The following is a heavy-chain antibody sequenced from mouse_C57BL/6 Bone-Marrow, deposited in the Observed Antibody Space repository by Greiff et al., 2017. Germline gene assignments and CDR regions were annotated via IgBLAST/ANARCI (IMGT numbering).Heavy chain of an antibody. CDR3: ARGGYDSSTPWFAY. D-gene: IGHD1-1*01. Sequence: LEESGPGLVKPGASVKLSCKASGYTFTDYYINWVQQRPGQGLEWIGWIYPGGGTTKYPEQFKGKATLTVATSSSTDYMQRRSLSSEDSAVYFCARGGYDSSTPWFAYWGQGTLVTVSA. CDR2: IYPGGGTT. CDR1: GYTFTDYY. J-gene: IGHJ3*01. V-gene: IGHV1-84*01.